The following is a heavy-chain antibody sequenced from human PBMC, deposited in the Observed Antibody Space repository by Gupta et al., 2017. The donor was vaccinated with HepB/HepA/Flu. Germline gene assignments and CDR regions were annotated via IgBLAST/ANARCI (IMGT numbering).Heavy chain of an antibody. CDR3: AHTFRHCTQHN. D-gene: IGHD2-8*01. CDR2: IYWDNDK. J-gene: IGHJ5*01. Sequence: GVGWIRQPPGEALAWLAAIYWDNDKYYNPSLRTRLAITKDTSKNQVLLTMTDMDPVDTATYYCAHTFRHCTQHN. V-gene: IGHV2-5*02. CDR1: G.